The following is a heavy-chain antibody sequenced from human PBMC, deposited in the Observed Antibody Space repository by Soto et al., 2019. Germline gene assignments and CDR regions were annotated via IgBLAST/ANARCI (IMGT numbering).Heavy chain of an antibody. CDR2: IYTSGST. Sequence: SETLSLTCTVSGGSISSYYWSWIRQPAGKGLEWIGRIYTSGSTNYNPSLKSRVTMSVDTSKNQFSLNLSSVTAAADTAVYYCARDRITLANDAFDIWGQGTMVT. V-gene: IGHV4-4*07. CDR3: ARDRITLANDAFDI. J-gene: IGHJ3*02. D-gene: IGHD3-10*01. CDR1: GGSISSYY.